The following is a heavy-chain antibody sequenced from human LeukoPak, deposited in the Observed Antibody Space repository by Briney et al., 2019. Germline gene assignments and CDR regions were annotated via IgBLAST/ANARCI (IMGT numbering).Heavy chain of an antibody. CDR2: ISGSGDRT. V-gene: IGHV3-23*01. CDR1: GFTFSSYA. Sequence: GGSLRLSCAASGFTFSSYAMTWVRQAPGKGLEWVSAISGSGDRTYYADSVKGRFTISRDNSKNTLYLQMNSLRAEDTAVYFCAKGGSGTYYGTDYWGQGTLVTVSS. CDR3: AKGGSGTYYGTDY. D-gene: IGHD1-26*01. J-gene: IGHJ4*02.